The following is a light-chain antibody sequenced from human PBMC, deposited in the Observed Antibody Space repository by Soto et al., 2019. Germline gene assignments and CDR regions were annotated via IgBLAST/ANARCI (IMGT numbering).Light chain of an antibody. CDR1: SSDIGGYKY. CDR2: EVS. V-gene: IGLV2-14*01. J-gene: IGLJ3*02. CDR3: TSYSRYRVMV. Sequence: QSALTQPASVSGSLGQSITISCTGTSSDIGGYKYVSWYQQHPGKAPKLIIFEVSNRPSGVSDRFSGSNSGNTASLTISGLQAEDEADYSCTSYSRYRVMVFGGRTKVTVL.